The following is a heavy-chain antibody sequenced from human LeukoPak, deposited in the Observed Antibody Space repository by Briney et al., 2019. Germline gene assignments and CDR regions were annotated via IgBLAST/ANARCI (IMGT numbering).Heavy chain of an antibody. D-gene: IGHD6-19*01. CDR1: GGSISSYY. CDR3: ARVEGSGWYYFDY. J-gene: IGHJ4*02. V-gene: IGHV4-59*08. Sequence: PSETLSLTCTVSGGSISSYYWSWIRQPPGKGLEWIGYIYYSGSTNYNPSLKSRVTISVDTSKNQSSLKLSSVTAADTAVYYCARVEGSGWYYFDYWGQGTLVTVSS. CDR2: IYYSGST.